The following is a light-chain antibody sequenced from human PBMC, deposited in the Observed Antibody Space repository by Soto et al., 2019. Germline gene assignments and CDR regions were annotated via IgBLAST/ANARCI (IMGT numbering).Light chain of an antibody. CDR1: RSVSSN. CDR3: QQYNNWPPYT. Sequence: ESVVTVSPPTVSVSTGERATLSCRASRSVSSNLAWYQQKPGQAPRLLMYGASTRATGIPARFSGSGSGTEFTLTISSLQSEDFAVYYCQQYNNWPPYTLGQGTKVDIK. J-gene: IGKJ2*01. CDR2: GAS. V-gene: IGKV3-15*01.